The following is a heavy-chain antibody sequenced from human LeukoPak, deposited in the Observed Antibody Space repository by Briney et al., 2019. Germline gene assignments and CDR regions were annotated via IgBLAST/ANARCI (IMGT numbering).Heavy chain of an antibody. D-gene: IGHD1-1*01. J-gene: IGHJ4*02. Sequence: GESLKISCKGSGYNFYSHWLAWVRQKPGKGLEWMGIIFPADSDTRYSPSFQGQVTISADKSISTAYLQWSSLKASDTAMYYCARGPPRIQLGLGYFDYWGQGTLVPVSS. CDR1: GYNFYSHW. CDR2: IFPADSDT. CDR3: ARGPPRIQLGLGYFDY. V-gene: IGHV5-51*01.